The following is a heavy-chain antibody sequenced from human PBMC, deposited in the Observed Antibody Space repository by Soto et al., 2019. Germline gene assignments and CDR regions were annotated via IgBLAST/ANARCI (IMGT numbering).Heavy chain of an antibody. V-gene: IGHV4-59*08. CDR3: ARHFPSSVAGTYYFDY. CDR2: IYYSGST. Sequence: SETLSLTCTVSGGSISFYYWSWIRQPPGKGLEWIGYIYYSGSTNYNPSLKSRVTISVDTSKNQFSLKLSSVTAADTAVYYCARHFPSSVAGTYYFDYWGQGTLVTVSS. J-gene: IGHJ4*02. D-gene: IGHD6-19*01. CDR1: GGSISFYY.